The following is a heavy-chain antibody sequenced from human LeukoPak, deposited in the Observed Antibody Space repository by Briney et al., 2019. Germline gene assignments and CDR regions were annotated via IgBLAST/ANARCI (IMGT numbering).Heavy chain of an antibody. CDR1: GYTFTSYD. CDR3: ARLYDILTGSNYYYYYYGMDV. CDR2: MNPNSGNT. J-gene: IGHJ6*02. V-gene: IGHV1-8*01. D-gene: IGHD3-9*01. Sequence: ASVKVSCKASGYTFTSYDINWVRQATGQGLEWMGWMNPNSGNTGYAQKFQGRVTMTGNTSISTAYMELSSLRSEDTAVYYCARLYDILTGSNYYYYYYGMDVWGQGTTVTVSS.